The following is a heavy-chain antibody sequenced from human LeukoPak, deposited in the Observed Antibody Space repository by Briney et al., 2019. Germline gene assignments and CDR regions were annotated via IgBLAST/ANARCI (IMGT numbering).Heavy chain of an antibody. CDR2: IRYDGSNK. V-gene: IGHV3-30*02. D-gene: IGHD6-19*01. CDR1: GFTFSSYW. Sequence: GGCLRLSCAASGFTFSSYWMSWVRQAPGKGLEWVAFIRYDGSNKYYADSVKGRFTISRDNSKNTLYLQMNSLRAEDTAVYYCARDRGAPGIAVPRYYFDYWGQGTLVTVSS. CDR3: ARDRGAPGIAVPRYYFDY. J-gene: IGHJ4*02.